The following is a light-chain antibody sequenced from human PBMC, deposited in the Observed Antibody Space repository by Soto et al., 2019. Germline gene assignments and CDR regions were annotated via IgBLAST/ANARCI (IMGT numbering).Light chain of an antibody. CDR3: QQYGYSPIT. Sequence: EIVMTQSPATLSVSPGARPSLSCRASQSVSSNLAWYQQKPGQAPRLLIYGASSRATGIADRFSGSGSGTDFTLTISRLEPEDFALYYCQQYGYSPITFGQGTRLEIK. CDR2: GAS. CDR1: QSVSSN. J-gene: IGKJ5*01. V-gene: IGKV3-20*01.